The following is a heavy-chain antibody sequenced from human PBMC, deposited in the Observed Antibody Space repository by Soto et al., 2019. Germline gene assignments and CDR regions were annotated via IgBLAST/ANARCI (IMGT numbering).Heavy chain of an antibody. V-gene: IGHV3-23*01. CDR3: AREGGVAGLGLLNWFDP. J-gene: IGHJ5*02. D-gene: IGHD2-15*01. CDR2: INGDGGGT. Sequence: AGSLRLSCAASGFTFSNYAMSWVRQAPGKGLEWVSTINGDGGGTYYADTVKGRFTISRDNSKNTLYLQMNSLRPEDTAVCYCAREGGVAGLGLLNWFDPWGQGTLVTVSS. CDR1: GFTFSNYA.